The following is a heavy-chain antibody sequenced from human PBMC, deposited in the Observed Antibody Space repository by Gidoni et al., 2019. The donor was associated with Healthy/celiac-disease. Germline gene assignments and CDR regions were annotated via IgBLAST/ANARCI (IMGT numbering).Heavy chain of an antibody. CDR2: IIPIFGTA. Sequence: QVQLVQSGAEVKKPGSSVKVSCKASGGTFSSYAISWVRQAPGQGLEWMGGIIPIFGTANYERKFQGRVTITADESTSTAYMELSSLRSEDTAVYYCASQPLGYYYDSGWFDPWGQGTLVTVSS. V-gene: IGHV1-69*01. J-gene: IGHJ5*02. CDR3: ASQPLGYYYDSGWFDP. D-gene: IGHD3-22*01. CDR1: GGTFSSYA.